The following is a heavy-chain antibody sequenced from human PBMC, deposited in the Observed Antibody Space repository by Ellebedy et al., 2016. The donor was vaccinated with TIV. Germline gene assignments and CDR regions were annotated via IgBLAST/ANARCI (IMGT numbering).Heavy chain of an antibody. CDR3: ASFSNDGRRDYYYYGMDV. CDR2: ISAYNGNT. V-gene: IGHV1-18*04. J-gene: IGHJ6*02. D-gene: IGHD4-11*01. Sequence: ASVKVSXXASGYTFTSYGISWVRQAPGQGLEWMGWISAYNGNTNYAQKLQGRVTMTTDTSTSTAYMELRSLRSDDTAVYYCASFSNDGRRDYYYYGMDVWGQGTTVTVSS. CDR1: GYTFTSYG.